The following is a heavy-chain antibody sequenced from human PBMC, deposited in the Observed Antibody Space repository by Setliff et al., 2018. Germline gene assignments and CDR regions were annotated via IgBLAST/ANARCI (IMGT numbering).Heavy chain of an antibody. Sequence: SETLSLTCSVSGVSVSDYYWSWIRQPAGRGLEYIGRIYTSGATNYSPSVRGRVTISVDHLKNQVSLNLKSVTAADTAVYFCAGATGVTYAWYFEHWGQGSLVTVSS. CDR1: GVSVSDYY. CDR3: AGATGVTYAWYFEH. CDR2: IYTSGAT. J-gene: IGHJ1*01. V-gene: IGHV4-4*07. D-gene: IGHD2-21*02.